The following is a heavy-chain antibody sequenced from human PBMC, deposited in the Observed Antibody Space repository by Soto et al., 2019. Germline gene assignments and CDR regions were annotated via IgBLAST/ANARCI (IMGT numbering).Heavy chain of an antibody. CDR3: ARAFQDIVVVVAADY. D-gene: IGHD2-15*01. Sequence: QVQLVESGGGVVQPGRSLRLSCAASGFTFSSYGMHWVRQAPGKGLEWVAVIWYDGSNKYYADSVKGRFTISRDNSKNTLYLQMNSLRAEDTAVYYCARAFQDIVVVVAADYWGQGTLVTVSS. CDR2: IWYDGSNK. V-gene: IGHV3-33*01. J-gene: IGHJ4*02. CDR1: GFTFSSYG.